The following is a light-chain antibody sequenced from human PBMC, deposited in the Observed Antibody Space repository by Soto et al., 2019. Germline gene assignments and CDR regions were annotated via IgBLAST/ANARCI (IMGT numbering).Light chain of an antibody. J-gene: IGLJ1*01. CDR3: SSFTSKSTEV. Sequence: QSALTQPASVSGSPGQSSTISCTGTSSDVGGYNYVSWYQQHPDNAPKIMMYYVSNRPSGVSNRFSGSKSGHTASLTISGIQSEYEADYFCSSFTSKSTEVLGTGTKGTVL. CDR1: SSDVGGYNY. CDR2: YVS. V-gene: IGLV2-14*03.